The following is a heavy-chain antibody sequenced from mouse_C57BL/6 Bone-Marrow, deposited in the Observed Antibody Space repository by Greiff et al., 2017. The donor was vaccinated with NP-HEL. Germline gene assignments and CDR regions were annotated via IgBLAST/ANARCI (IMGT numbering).Heavy chain of an antibody. J-gene: IGHJ4*01. Sequence: VQLKESGGDLVKPGGSLKLSCAASGFTFSSYGMSWVRQTPDKRLEWVATISSGGSYTYYPDSVKGRFTISRDNAKNTLYLQMSSLKSEDTAMYYCARRGWGLYAMDYWGQGTSVTVSS. CDR1: GFTFSSYG. D-gene: IGHD2-3*01. CDR2: ISSGGSYT. V-gene: IGHV5-6*01. CDR3: ARRGWGLYAMDY.